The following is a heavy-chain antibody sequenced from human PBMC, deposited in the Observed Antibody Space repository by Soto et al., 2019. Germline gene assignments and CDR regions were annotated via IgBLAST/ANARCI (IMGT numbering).Heavy chain of an antibody. CDR3: ARGREKYSYFDY. Sequence: EVHLVESGGGLVQPVGSLRLSCAVSGFTLSSYWMHWVRQAPGEGLVWVSRINSDGSSTIYADSVTGRFTISRENAKNTVYLNMNSLRAEDTAIYYCARGREKYSYFDYWGQGILVPVSS. CDR2: INSDGSST. CDR1: GFTLSSYW. D-gene: IGHD4-4*01. J-gene: IGHJ4*02. V-gene: IGHV3-74*01.